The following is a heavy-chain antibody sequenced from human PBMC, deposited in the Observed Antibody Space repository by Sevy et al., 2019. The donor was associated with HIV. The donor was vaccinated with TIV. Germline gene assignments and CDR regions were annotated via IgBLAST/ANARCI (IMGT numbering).Heavy chain of an antibody. J-gene: IGHJ6*02. D-gene: IGHD2-8*01. CDR2: IDTSSAYI. CDR1: GFSFSGYS. Sequence: GGSLRLSCAASGFSFSGYSFNWVRQAPGKGLEWVSSIDTSSAYIYYADSVKGRFTISRDNAKNSLYLQMSSLRAEDTAVYFCARVNCTNGVCFQGYYYYGLDVWGQWTTVTVSS. CDR3: ARVNCTNGVCFQGYYYYGLDV. V-gene: IGHV3-21*01.